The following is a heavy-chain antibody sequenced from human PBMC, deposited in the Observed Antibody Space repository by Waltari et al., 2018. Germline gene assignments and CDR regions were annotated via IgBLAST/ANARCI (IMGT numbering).Heavy chain of an antibody. V-gene: IGHV1-2*02. J-gene: IGHJ4*02. CDR1: GYTFTGYY. CDR3: ARVHKVDYGGNRDPPGY. CDR2: INPTIGGT. D-gene: IGHD4-17*01. Sequence: QVQLVQSGAEVKKPGASVKVSCKASGYTFTGYYMHWVRQAPGKGLEWRGGINPTIGGTNNAQKFHVRVTMTRDTSISTAYMELSRLRSDDTAVYYCARVHKVDYGGNRDPPGYWGQGTLVTVSS.